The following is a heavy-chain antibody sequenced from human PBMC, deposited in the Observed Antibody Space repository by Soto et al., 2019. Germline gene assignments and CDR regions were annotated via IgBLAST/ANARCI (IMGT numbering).Heavy chain of an antibody. D-gene: IGHD3-22*01. CDR1: GFTFGDYA. CDR3: SRQRSASTVASGLGWLSWSDS. V-gene: IGHV3-49*03. CDR2: IRSKAYGGTT. Sequence: GGSLRLSCTASGFTFGDYAMSWFRQSPGKGLEWVGFIRSKAYGGTTENAASVKGRFTISRDDSKSIAYLQMNSLKTEDTAVYYCSRQRSASTVASGLGWLSWSDSWGQGTLVTVSS. J-gene: IGHJ5*01.